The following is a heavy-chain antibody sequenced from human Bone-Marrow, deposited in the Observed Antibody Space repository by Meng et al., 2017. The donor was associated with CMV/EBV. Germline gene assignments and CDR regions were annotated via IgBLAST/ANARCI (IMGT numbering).Heavy chain of an antibody. Sequence: ASVKVSCKASGYTFTSYYMHWVRQAPGQGLEWMGIISPSSGITNYAQKFQGRLTMTRDTSLSTAYMELSSLRFDDAAVYYCARSMAASIPSDFWGQGTVVTVSS. D-gene: IGHD6-13*01. CDR2: ISPSSGIT. CDR1: GYTFTSYY. CDR3: ARSMAASIPSDF. J-gene: IGHJ4*02. V-gene: IGHV1-46*01.